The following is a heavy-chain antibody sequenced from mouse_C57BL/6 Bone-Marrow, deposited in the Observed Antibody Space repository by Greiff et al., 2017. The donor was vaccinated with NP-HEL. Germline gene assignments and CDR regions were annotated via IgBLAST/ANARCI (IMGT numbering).Heavy chain of an antibody. CDR3: AGYYGTYWYFGV. CDR1: GYSFTDYN. CDR2: INPNYGTT. Sequence: EVQLQQSGPELVKPGASVKISCKASGYSFTDYNMNWVKQSNGKSLEWIGVINPNYGTTSYNQKFKGKATLTVDQSSSTAYMQLNILSSDDSAVCYCAGYYGTYWYFGVWGTGTTVTFSS. D-gene: IGHD1-1*01. V-gene: IGHV1-39*01. J-gene: IGHJ1*03.